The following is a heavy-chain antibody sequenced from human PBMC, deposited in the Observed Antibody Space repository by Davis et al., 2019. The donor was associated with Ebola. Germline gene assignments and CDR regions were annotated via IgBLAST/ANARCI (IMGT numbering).Heavy chain of an antibody. CDR1: GFTFSGSA. Sequence: GGSLRLSCAASGFTFSGSAMHWVRQASGKGLEWVGRIRSKANSYATAYAASVKGRFTISRDDSKNTAYLQMNSLKTEDTAVYYCTRGKWWLDYWGQGTLVTVSS. J-gene: IGHJ4*02. V-gene: IGHV3-73*01. CDR3: TRGKWWLDY. CDR2: IRSKANSYAT. D-gene: IGHD2-15*01.